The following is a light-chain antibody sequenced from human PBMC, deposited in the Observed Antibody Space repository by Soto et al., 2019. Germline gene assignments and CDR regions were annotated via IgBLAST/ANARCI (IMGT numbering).Light chain of an antibody. J-gene: IGLJ1*01. V-gene: IGLV2-8*01. CDR3: KSYAGSNTYV. CDR2: DVS. Sequence: SVLKQAPSWYGSPGQAVTISCTGTSSDIGGYNSVSWYQQHPGKAPKVMIYDVSKRPSGVPDRFSGSKSGNTASLTVSGLQAADEADYFCKSYAGSNTYVFGTGTKVTVL. CDR1: SSDIGGYNS.